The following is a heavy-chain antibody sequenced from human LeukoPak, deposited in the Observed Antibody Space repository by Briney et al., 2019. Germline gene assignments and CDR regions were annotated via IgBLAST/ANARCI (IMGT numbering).Heavy chain of an antibody. J-gene: IGHJ4*02. Sequence: PGGSLRLSCAASGFSFSNYAMSWVRQAPGKGLEWVSAITSSGGATYYADSVKGRFTISRDNPKNTLYLQINSLRAEDTAVYYCAKRSSTTVTIDYWGQGTLVTVSS. V-gene: IGHV3-23*01. CDR2: ITSSGGAT. CDR1: GFSFSNYA. CDR3: AKRSSTTVTIDY. D-gene: IGHD4-17*01.